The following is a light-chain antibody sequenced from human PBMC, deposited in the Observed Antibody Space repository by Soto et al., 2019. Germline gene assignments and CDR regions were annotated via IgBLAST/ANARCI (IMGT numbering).Light chain of an antibody. CDR3: QQSSNWPWT. Sequence: EIVLTQSPATLSLSPGERATLSCRASQSVSSYLAWYQQKPGQAPRLLVYDASNRATGIPARFSGSGSATDFTLTISSRGAEDFEVYYCQQSSNWPWTFGQGTKVEI. CDR2: DAS. J-gene: IGKJ1*01. V-gene: IGKV3-11*01. CDR1: QSVSSY.